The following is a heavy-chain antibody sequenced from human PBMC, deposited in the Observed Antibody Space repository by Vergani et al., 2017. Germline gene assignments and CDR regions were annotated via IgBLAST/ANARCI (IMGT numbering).Heavy chain of an antibody. D-gene: IGHD2-2*01. Sequence: VQLLESGGGLVQPGESLRLSCTVSGFTFTSYYMSWIRQAPGKGLEWVAFLRYDGSNEYYGDAVKGRFIISRDNSKNMLSLEMHSLRPEDTAVYYCANSYCSSLSCYAFYGMEVWGQGTTVTVSS. CDR1: GFTFTSYY. CDR2: LRYDGSNE. J-gene: IGHJ6*02. CDR3: ANSYCSSLSCYAFYGMEV. V-gene: IGHV3-30*02.